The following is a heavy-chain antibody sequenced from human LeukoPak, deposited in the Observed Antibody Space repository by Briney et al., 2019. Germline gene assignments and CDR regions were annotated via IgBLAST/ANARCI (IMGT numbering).Heavy chain of an antibody. J-gene: IGHJ4*02. CDR3: ARDNGGSSWYEWNY. D-gene: IGHD6-13*01. CDR2: IYYSGST. V-gene: IGHV4-39*07. CDR1: GGSISSSSYY. Sequence: SETLSLTCTVSGGSISSSSYYWGWIRQPPGKGLEWIGSIYYSGSTYYNPSLKSRVTISVDTSKNQFSLKLSSVTAADTAVYYCARDNGGSSWYEWNYWGQGTLVTVSS.